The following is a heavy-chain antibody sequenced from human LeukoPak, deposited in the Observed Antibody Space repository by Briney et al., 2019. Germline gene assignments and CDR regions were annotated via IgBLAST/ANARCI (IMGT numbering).Heavy chain of an antibody. V-gene: IGHV3-7*03. Sequence: GGSLRLSCAVSGFTFCSYWMSWVRQAPGKGPEWVANIKEDGSEKYYVDSMKGRFTISRDNAKNSLYLQINSLRAEDTAVYYCARDEIRRTFDYWGQGALVTVSS. CDR2: IKEDGSEK. J-gene: IGHJ4*02. CDR1: GFTFCSYW. D-gene: IGHD3-10*01. CDR3: ARDEIRRTFDY.